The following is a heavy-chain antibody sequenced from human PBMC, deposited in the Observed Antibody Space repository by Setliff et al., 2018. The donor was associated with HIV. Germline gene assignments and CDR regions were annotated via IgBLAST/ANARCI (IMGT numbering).Heavy chain of an antibody. CDR3: ARGHLDYNFWDEVLGNWFDP. J-gene: IGHJ5*02. V-gene: IGHV1-69-2*01. CDR1: GYTFPDYY. D-gene: IGHD3-3*01. CDR2: IDPDRGET. Sequence: ASVKVSCKVSGYTFPDYYFQWVRQAPGKGLEWVGLIDPDRGETVYAEKFQGGVTITADRSKDIAYMELSSLRSEDTAVYYCARGHLDYNFWDEVLGNWFDPWGQGTLVTVSS.